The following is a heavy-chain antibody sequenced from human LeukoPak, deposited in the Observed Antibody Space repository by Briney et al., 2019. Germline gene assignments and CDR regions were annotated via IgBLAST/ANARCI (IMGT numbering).Heavy chain of an antibody. Sequence: ASVKVSCKASGYIFTNYYMHWVRQAPGQGLEWMGIINPSGGSTTYAQKFQGRVTMTRDTSTSTVYMELSSLRSEDTAVYCCARDHGSAYYRAPRHWGQGTLVTVSS. CDR3: ARDHGSAYYRAPRH. J-gene: IGHJ4*02. V-gene: IGHV1-46*01. CDR1: GYIFTNYY. D-gene: IGHD3-10*01. CDR2: INPSGGST.